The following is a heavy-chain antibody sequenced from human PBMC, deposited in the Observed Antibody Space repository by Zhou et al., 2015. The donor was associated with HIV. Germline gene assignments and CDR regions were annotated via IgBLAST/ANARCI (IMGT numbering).Heavy chain of an antibody. Sequence: QVQLVQSGAEVKKPGSSVKVSCKASGGTFSSYAISWVRQAPGQGLEWMGGIIPIFGTANYAQKFQGRVTITADESTSTAYMELSSLRSEDTAVYYCARSGVKGLVAQGGFDYVGPGNPGHRLL. CDR3: ARSGVKGLVAQGGFDY. CDR1: GGTFSSYA. V-gene: IGHV1-69*12. CDR2: IIPIFGTA. D-gene: IGHD5-12*01. J-gene: IGHJ4*02.